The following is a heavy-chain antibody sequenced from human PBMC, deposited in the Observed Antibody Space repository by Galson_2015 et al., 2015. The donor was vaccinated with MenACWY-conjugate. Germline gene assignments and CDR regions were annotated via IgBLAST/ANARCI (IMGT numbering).Heavy chain of an antibody. Sequence: SLRLSCAASGFTFNKYAMSWVRQAPGKGLEWVSATSAAGRGTYYADSVKGRFTVSRGNSENTMYLQMNSLRAEDTAVYYCAKESMVATGKQQERGYFQHWGPGTLVTVSS. J-gene: IGHJ1*01. CDR1: GFTFNKYA. D-gene: IGHD1-1*01. CDR2: TSAAGRGT. CDR3: AKESMVATGKQQERGYFQH. V-gene: IGHV3-23*01.